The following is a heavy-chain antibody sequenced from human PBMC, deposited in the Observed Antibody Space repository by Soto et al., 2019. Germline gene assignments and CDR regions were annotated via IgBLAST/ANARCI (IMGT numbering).Heavy chain of an antibody. D-gene: IGHD2-21*01. V-gene: IGHV4-30-4*01. J-gene: IGHJ5*02. CDR1: GGSVSGVDYF. CDR3: AREERKGIISWFDP. CDR2: IYYTGIT. Sequence: SETLSLTCAVSGGSVSGVDYFWSWIRQSPGKGLEWIGYIYYTGITHLNPSLKSRLTMAVDTSKNEFSLKLTSVSAADTAVYFCAREERKGIISWFDPWGQGTPVTVSS.